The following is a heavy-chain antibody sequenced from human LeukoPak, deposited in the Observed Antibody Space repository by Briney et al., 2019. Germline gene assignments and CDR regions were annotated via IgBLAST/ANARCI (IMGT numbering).Heavy chain of an antibody. Sequence: GGSLRLSCAASGFTFSSYGMHWVRLSPGKGLEWVSSITGSGPYMLYADSVKHRFTISRDNTKNLLYLEMNSLRAEDTAMYFCVRDVGAVRGEVYFDYWGQGTLVTVSS. CDR1: GFTFSSYG. D-gene: IGHD3-10*01. V-gene: IGHV3-21*06. J-gene: IGHJ4*02. CDR2: ITGSGPYM. CDR3: VRDVGAVRGEVYFDY.